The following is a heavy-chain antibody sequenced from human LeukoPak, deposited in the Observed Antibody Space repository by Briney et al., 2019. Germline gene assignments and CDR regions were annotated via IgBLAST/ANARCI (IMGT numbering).Heavy chain of an antibody. V-gene: IGHV4-59*08. Sequence: SETLSLTCTVTGGSISSYYWSWIRQPPGKGLEWIGYIYYSGTTIYNPPLKSRLTISVDTSKNQFSLRLNSVTAADTAVYYCARHEGPGSHPFDYWGQGTLVTVSS. CDR2: IYYSGTT. D-gene: IGHD3-10*01. CDR3: ARHEGPGSHPFDY. CDR1: GGSISSYY. J-gene: IGHJ4*02.